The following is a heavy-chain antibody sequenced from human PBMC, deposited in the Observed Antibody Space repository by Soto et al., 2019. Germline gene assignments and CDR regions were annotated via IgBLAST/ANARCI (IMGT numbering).Heavy chain of an antibody. Sequence: EVQLVESGGGLVQPGGSLILSCAASGFTFSGSVMHWVRQASGKGLEWIGRIRNKPNNYATAYAASVKGKFTISRDDSKNTAYLQMNSLKTEDTAVYYCTTYPEVHCHWGQGTLVTVSS. CDR3: TTYPEVHCH. D-gene: IGHD2-21*02. J-gene: IGHJ4*02. CDR2: IRNKPNNYAT. CDR1: GFTFSGSV. V-gene: IGHV3-73*01.